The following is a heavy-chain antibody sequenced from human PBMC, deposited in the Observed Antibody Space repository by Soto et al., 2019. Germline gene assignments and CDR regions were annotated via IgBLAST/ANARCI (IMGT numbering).Heavy chain of an antibody. J-gene: IGHJ4*01. Sequence: PSETLSLTCAVSGYSISSSNWWGWIRQPPGKGLEWIGYIYYSGTTYYNPSLKSRVTISVDTSKNQISLKLDSVTAADTAVYYCASIWFGDFDYWGHGTLVTVSS. CDR3: ASIWFGDFDY. CDR2: IYYSGTT. D-gene: IGHD3-10*01. V-gene: IGHV4-28*01. CDR1: GYSISSSNW.